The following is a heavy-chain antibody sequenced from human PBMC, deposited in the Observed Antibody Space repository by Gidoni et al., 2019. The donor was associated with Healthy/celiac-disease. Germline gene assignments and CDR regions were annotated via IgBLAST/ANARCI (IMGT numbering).Heavy chain of an antibody. Sequence: EVQLLESGGGLVQPGGSLRPSCAASGCTFSISAMSWLRQAPGKGVECVSSISGGGGSKYYAYSLKGRFTISRDNSKNTLYLQMNSLRAEDTAVYDCATNFRDCSSTSCRYPLGYFDLWGRGTLVTVSS. CDR2: ISGGGGSK. V-gene: IGHV3-23*01. D-gene: IGHD2-2*01. CDR3: ATNFRDCSSTSCRYPLGYFDL. J-gene: IGHJ2*01. CDR1: GCTFSISA.